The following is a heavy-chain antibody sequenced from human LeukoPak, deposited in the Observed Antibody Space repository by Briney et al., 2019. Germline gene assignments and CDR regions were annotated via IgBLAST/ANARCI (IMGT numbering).Heavy chain of an antibody. D-gene: IGHD7-27*01. CDR2: ISTYNGDR. V-gene: IGHV1-18*01. J-gene: IGHJ4*02. Sequence: WVRQAPGQGLEGRGWISTYNGDRKYAQKFQGSVTMTTDTSTSTVYVDLRSLRPDDTAVYYCARGTGDGLDYWGQGTLVTVSS. CDR3: ARGTGDGLDY.